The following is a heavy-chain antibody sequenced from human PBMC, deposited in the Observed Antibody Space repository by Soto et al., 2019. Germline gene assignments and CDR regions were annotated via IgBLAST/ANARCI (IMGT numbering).Heavy chain of an antibody. CDR3: ATVVLFEYSSSSPFDY. D-gene: IGHD6-6*01. CDR2: FDPEDGET. J-gene: IGHJ4*02. Sequence: VKVSCKVSGYTLTELSLHWVRQAPGKGLERMGGFDPEDGETIYAQKFQGRVTMTEDTSTDTAYMELSSLRSEDTAVYYCATVVLFEYSSSSPFDYWGQGTLVTVSS. CDR1: GYTLTELS. V-gene: IGHV1-24*01.